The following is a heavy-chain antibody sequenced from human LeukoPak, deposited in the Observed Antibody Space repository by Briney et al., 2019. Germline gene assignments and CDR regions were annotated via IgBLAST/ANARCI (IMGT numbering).Heavy chain of an antibody. J-gene: IGHJ4*02. V-gene: IGHV4-39*01. CDR3: ARVSFNGRNDY. CDR2: IYYSGST. CDR1: GGSISSSSYY. Sequence: SETLSLTCTVSGGSISSSSYYWGWIRQPPGKGLEWIGYIYYSGSTYYNPSLKSRVTMSVDTSKNQFSLKLTSVTAADTAVYYCARVSFNGRNDYWGQGTLVTVSS.